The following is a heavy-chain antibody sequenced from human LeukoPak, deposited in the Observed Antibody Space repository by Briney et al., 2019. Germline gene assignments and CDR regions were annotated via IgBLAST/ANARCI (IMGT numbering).Heavy chain of an antibody. CDR1: GFTFDDYG. Sequence: GPLSLSCAASGFTFDDYGMSWVPQAPGKGLEWARGMKWNGGRTGYGDSVKGRFTISRDNAKNSLYLQMNSLRAEDTALYHCARSARFGELGYFDYWGQGTLVTVSS. CDR3: ARSARFGELGYFDY. J-gene: IGHJ4*02. V-gene: IGHV3-20*01. CDR2: MKWNGGRT. D-gene: IGHD3-10*01.